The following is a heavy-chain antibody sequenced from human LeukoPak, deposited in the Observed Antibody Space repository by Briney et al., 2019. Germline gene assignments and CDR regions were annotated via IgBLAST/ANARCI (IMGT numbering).Heavy chain of an antibody. V-gene: IGHV4-39*07. CDR1: GGSISSSSYY. Sequence: SETLSLTCTVSGGSISSSSYYWGWIRQPPGKGLEWIGSIYYSGSTYYNPSLKSRVTISVDTSKNQFSLKLSSVTAADTAVYYCARGGAIVVVPAAIGYYYMDVWGKGTTVTVSS. D-gene: IGHD2-2*01. J-gene: IGHJ6*03. CDR3: ARGGAIVVVPAAIGYYYMDV. CDR2: IYYSGST.